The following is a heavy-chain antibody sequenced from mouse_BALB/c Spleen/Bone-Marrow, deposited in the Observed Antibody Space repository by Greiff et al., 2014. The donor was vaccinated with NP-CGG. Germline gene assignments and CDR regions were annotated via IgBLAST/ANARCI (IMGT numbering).Heavy chain of an antibody. Sequence: VQLKESGGGLVQPGGSPRLPCTTSGFTFTDYFMTWVRQPPGKALEWLGFIRNKPNGYTTEYNPSVKGRFTISRDNSQGILYLQMNTLRAEDSAIYYCARDYSGYFDFWGQGTTLTVSS. V-gene: IGHV7-3*02. CDR1: GFTFTDYF. CDR2: IRNKPNGYTT. CDR3: ARDYSGYFDF. J-gene: IGHJ2*01. D-gene: IGHD5-1*01.